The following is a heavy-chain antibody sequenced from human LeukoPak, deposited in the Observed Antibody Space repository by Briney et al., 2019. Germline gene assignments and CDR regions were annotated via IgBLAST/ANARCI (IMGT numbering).Heavy chain of an antibody. V-gene: IGHV3-23*01. CDR2: ISGSGGST. Sequence: GGSLRLSCAASGFTFSSYAMSWVRQAPGKGLEWVSAISGSGGSTYHADSVKGRFTISRDNSKNTLYLQMNSLRAEDTAVYYCAKNRASYDFWSGYLNWFDPWGQGTLVTVSS. CDR1: GFTFSSYA. CDR3: AKNRASYDFWSGYLNWFDP. J-gene: IGHJ5*02. D-gene: IGHD3-3*01.